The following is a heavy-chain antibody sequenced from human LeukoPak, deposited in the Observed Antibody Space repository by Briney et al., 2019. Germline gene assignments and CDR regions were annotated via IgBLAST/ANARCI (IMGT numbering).Heavy chain of an antibody. CDR3: ATSADSSGND. CDR1: GFAFSSYG. V-gene: IGHV3-7*03. D-gene: IGHD3-22*01. CDR2: IKGDGSYK. J-gene: IGHJ4*02. Sequence: PGGSLRLSCAASGFAFSSYGMSWVRQAPGKGLEWVANIKGDGSYKYYVDSVKGRFTISRDNAKSSVYLQMNTLRAEDTAVYYCATSADSSGNDWGQGTLVTVSS.